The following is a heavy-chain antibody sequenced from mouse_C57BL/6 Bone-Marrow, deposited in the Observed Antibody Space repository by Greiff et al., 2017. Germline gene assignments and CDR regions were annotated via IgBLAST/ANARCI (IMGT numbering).Heavy chain of an antibody. D-gene: IGHD1-1*01. J-gene: IGHJ3*01. CDR2: ISDGGSYT. CDR1: GFTFSSYA. CDR3: ARDPYYYGSSPWFAY. Sequence: EVKVVESGGGLVKPGGSLKLSCAASGFTFSSYAMSWVRQTPEKRLEWVATISDGGSYTYYPDNVKGRFTISRDNAKNNLYLQMSHLKSEDTAMYYGARDPYYYGSSPWFAYWGQGTLVTVSA. V-gene: IGHV5-4*01.